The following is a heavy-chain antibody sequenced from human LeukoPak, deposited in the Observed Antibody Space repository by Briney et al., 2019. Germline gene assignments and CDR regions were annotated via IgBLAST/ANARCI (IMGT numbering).Heavy chain of an antibody. D-gene: IGHD3-10*01. CDR1: GGSISSYY. J-gene: IGHJ6*02. Sequence: PSETLSLTCTVSGGSISSYYWSWIRQPPGKGLEWIGYTYYSGSTNYNPSLKSRVTISVDTSKNQFSLKLSSVTAADTAVYYCARDVRLIGSGSYYKGYYGMDVWGQGTTVTVSS. CDR3: ARDVRLIGSGSYYKGYYGMDV. CDR2: TYYSGST. V-gene: IGHV4-59*12.